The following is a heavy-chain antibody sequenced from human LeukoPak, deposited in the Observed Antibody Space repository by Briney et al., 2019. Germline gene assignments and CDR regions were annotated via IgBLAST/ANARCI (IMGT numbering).Heavy chain of an antibody. CDR3: ARDLLGYSHTSGYYI. CDR2: IYHSGNT. Sequence: SETLSLTCTVSGYSISSGYYWGWIRPPPGKGLEWIGSIYHSGNTYYNPSLKSRVTISVDTSKNQFSLQLTSVTAADTAVYYCARDLLGYSHTSGYYIWGQGTLVTVSS. D-gene: IGHD3-22*01. V-gene: IGHV4-38-2*02. J-gene: IGHJ4*02. CDR1: GYSISSGYY.